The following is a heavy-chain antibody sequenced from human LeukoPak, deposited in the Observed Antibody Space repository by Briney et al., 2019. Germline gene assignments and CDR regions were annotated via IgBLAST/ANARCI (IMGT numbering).Heavy chain of an antibody. V-gene: IGHV3-30-3*01. CDR3: ARGDCGGDCYLSMATYDI. J-gene: IGHJ3*02. CDR2: ILHDGGNK. CDR1: GFTFRNYA. D-gene: IGHD2-21*02. Sequence: PGRSLRLSCAASGFTFRNYAMHWVRQAPGKGLEWVAVILHDGGNKYYADSVKGRFTISRDNSKNTLYLQMNSLRADDAALYYCARGDCGGDCYLSMATYDIWGQGTKVTVSS.